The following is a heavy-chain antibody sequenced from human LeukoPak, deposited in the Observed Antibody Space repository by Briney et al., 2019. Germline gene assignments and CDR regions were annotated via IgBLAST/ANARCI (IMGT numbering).Heavy chain of an antibody. CDR2: IYYSGST. CDR3: ARDHGDYHDY. V-gene: IGHV4-59*01. Sequence: SETLSLTCTVSGGSISSYYWSWIRQPPGKGLECIGYIYYSGSTNYNPSLKSRVTISVDTSKNQFSLKLSSVTAADTAVYYCARDHGDYHDYWGQGTLVTVSS. J-gene: IGHJ4*02. CDR1: GGSISSYY. D-gene: IGHD4-17*01.